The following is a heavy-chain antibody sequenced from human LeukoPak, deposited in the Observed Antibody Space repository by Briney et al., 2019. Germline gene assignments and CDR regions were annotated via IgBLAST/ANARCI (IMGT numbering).Heavy chain of an antibody. CDR2: ISGSGGST. CDR1: GSIFSSYA. CDR3: ATILAAAGTGYFQH. J-gene: IGHJ1*01. V-gene: IGHV3-23*01. D-gene: IGHD6-13*01. Sequence: GGSLRLSCAASGSIFSSYAMSCVRQAPGKGLEWVSAISGSGGSTYSADSVKGRFTISRDNSKNTLYLQMSSRRATDTAVSYCATILAAAGTGYFQHWGQGTLVIVSS.